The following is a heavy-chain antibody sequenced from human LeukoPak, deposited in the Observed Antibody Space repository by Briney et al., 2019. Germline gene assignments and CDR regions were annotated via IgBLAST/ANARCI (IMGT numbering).Heavy chain of an antibody. J-gene: IGHJ4*02. CDR1: GFTFSSYS. Sequence: GGSLRLSCAASGFTFSSYSMNWVRQAPGKGLEWVSYISSSSSTIYYADSVKGRFTISRDNAKNSLYLQMNSLKTEDTAVYYCTTDLIVVPTTYWGQGTLVTVSS. V-gene: IGHV3-48*04. CDR2: ISSSSSTI. D-gene: IGHD3-22*01. CDR3: TTDLIVVPTTY.